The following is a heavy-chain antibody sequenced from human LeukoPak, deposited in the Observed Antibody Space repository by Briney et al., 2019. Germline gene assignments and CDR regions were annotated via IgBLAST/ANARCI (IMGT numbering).Heavy chain of an antibody. V-gene: IGHV3-66*01. D-gene: IGHD3-10*01. CDR1: GFTFSSYS. CDR3: ARAYYYAPGSYFFDY. Sequence: GGSLRLSCAASGFTFSSYSMNWVRQAPGKGLEWVSGIHSGGSTYDADSVKGRFTISRDNSKNTLYLQMNSLRAGDMAVYYCARAYYYAPGSYFFDYWGQGTLVTVSS. J-gene: IGHJ4*02. CDR2: IHSGGST.